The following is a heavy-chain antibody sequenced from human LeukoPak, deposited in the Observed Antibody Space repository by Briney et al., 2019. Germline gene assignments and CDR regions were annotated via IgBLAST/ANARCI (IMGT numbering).Heavy chain of an antibody. D-gene: IGHD2-21*01. CDR3: AKPGEASNYYFDC. V-gene: IGHV3-30-3*02. CDR1: GFTFSSYA. Sequence: GRSLTLSCAASGFTFSSYAMHWVRQAPGKGLEWVAVISYDGSNKYYADSVKGRFTISRDNSKNTLYLQMNSLRAEDTALYYCAKPGEASNYYFDCWGKGALVTVSS. CDR2: ISYDGSNK. J-gene: IGHJ4*02.